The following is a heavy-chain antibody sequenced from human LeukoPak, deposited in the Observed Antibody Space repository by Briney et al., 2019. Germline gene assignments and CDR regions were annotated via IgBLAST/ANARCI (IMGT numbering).Heavy chain of an antibody. J-gene: IGHJ4*02. CDR2: ISSSGSTI. D-gene: IGHD6-19*01. V-gene: IGHV3-48*03. CDR3: ATEASSGLED. CDR1: GFTFSSYE. Sequence: GGSLRLSCAASGFTFSSYEMNWVRQAPGKGLEWVSYISSSGSTIYYADSVKGRFTISRDNAENSLYLQMNSLRAEDTAVYYCATEASSGLEDWGQGILVTVSS.